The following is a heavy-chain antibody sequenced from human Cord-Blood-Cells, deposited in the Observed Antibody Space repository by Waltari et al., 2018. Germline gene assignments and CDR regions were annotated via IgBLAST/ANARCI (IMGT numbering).Heavy chain of an antibody. V-gene: IGHV1-24*01. D-gene: IGHD4-17*01. J-gene: IGHJ3*01. CDR3: ATAGDYGCKPAFAIDV. Sequence: VQLVQFGAEVKKPGASGKVSCRVFGYTLTESSIHWVRQTHGKGLEWMGGSDNEDGEKIYQQKLQSTVTMTQDTCTVTAYIDLGRLKSEDTALYYCATAGDYGCKPAFAIDVRVQGTMVTDSS. CDR2: SDNEDGEK. CDR1: GYTLTESS.